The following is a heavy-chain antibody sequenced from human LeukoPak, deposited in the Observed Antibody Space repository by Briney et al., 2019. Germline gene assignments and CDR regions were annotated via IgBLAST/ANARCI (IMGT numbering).Heavy chain of an antibody. Sequence: PSETLSLTCTVSGGSISSYYWSWIRQPPGKGLEWIGYIYHSGSTYYNPSLKSRVTISVDRSKNQFSLKLSSVTAADTAVYYCAREILRYFDWLPSGYFDYWGQGTLVTVSS. CDR1: GGSISSYY. J-gene: IGHJ4*02. D-gene: IGHD3-9*01. V-gene: IGHV4-59*12. CDR2: IYHSGST. CDR3: AREILRYFDWLPSGYFDY.